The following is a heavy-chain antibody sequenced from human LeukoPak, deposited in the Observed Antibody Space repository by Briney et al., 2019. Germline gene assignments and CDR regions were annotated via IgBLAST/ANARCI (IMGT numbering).Heavy chain of an antibody. D-gene: IGHD5/OR15-5a*01. J-gene: IGHJ4*02. CDR2: ISYDGSNK. CDR1: GFTFSSYG. CDR3: TMIADIVSTGYFDY. V-gene: IGHV3-30*03. Sequence: PGRSLRLSCAASGFTFSSYGMHWVRQAPGKGLEWVAVISYDGSNKYYADSVKGRFTISRDNSKNTLYLQMNSLRAEDTAVYYCTMIADIVSTGYFDYWGQGTLVTVSS.